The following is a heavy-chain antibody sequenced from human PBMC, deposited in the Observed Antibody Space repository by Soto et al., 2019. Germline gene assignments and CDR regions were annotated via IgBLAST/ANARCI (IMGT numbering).Heavy chain of an antibody. CDR3: VRQGIGNLHGLVDV. CDR2: VYSTGGT. CDR1: SGPSSSHN. V-gene: IGHV4-59*08. Sequence: QVQLQQSGPGLVKPSETLSLTCSVSSGPSSSHNWGWIRQPRGRGLEWIGYVYSTGGTSYNPSLKSRVTISADTSTNHISLTLTSVTAADTAVYYCVRQGIGNLHGLVDVWGQGTTVRVSS. D-gene: IGHD1-1*01. J-gene: IGHJ6*02.